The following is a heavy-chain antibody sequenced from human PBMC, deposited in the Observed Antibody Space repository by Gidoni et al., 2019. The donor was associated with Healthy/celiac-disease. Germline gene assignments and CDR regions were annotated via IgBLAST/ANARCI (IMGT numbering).Heavy chain of an antibody. CDR1: GFTFSSYA. CDR2: ISYDGSNK. V-gene: IGHV3-30-3*01. CDR3: AITMVRGVISPTAFDY. Sequence: QVQLVESGGGVVQPGRSLRLSCAASGFTFSSYAMHWVRPAPGKGLEWVAVISYDGSNKYYADSVKGRFTISRDNSKNTLYLQMNSLRAEDTAVYYSAITMVRGVISPTAFDYWGQGTLVTVSS. D-gene: IGHD3-10*01. J-gene: IGHJ4*02.